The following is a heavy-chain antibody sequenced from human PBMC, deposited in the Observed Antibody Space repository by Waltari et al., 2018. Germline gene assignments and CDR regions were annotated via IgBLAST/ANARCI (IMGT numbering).Heavy chain of an antibody. D-gene: IGHD6-19*01. J-gene: IGHJ5*02. CDR2: IKQDGSDK. Sequence: EVRLVESGGGLVQPGGPLSPPCAASDFPFSPPWMSWVRQAPGMGLEWVAIIKQDGSDKDYVDSVKGRFTISGDNAENSLYLQMSSLRAEDTAVYYCARLQDTGWAGFDRWGQGTLVTVSS. CDR1: DFPFSPPW. V-gene: IGHV3-7*01. CDR3: ARLQDTGWAGFDR.